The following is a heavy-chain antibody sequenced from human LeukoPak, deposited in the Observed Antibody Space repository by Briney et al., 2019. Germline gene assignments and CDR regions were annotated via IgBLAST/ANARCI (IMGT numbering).Heavy chain of an antibody. Sequence: SETLSLTCTVSGGSISSYYWSWIRQPPGKGLEWIGYIYYSGSTNYNPSPKSRVTISVDTSKNQFSLKLSSVTAADTAVYYCVRDRGYSYGFDYWGQGTLVTVSS. J-gene: IGHJ4*02. V-gene: IGHV4-59*12. CDR2: IYYSGST. CDR3: VRDRGYSYGFDY. CDR1: GGSISSYY. D-gene: IGHD5-18*01.